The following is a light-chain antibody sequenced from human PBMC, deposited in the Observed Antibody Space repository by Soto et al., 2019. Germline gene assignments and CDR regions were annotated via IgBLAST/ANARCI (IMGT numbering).Light chain of an antibody. CDR2: GAS. J-gene: IGKJ2*01. CDR3: QQYGSSPPYT. V-gene: IGKV3-20*01. Sequence: EIVLTQSPGTLSLSPGERATLSCRASHSVSSSYLAWYQQHPGQAPRLLIYGASSRATGIPDRFSGSWSGTDFTLTISRLEPEDFAVYYCQQYGSSPPYTFGQGTKLEIK. CDR1: HSVSSSY.